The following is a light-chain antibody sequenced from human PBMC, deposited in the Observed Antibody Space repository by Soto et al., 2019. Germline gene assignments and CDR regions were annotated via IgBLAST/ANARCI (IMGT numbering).Light chain of an antibody. CDR1: QSVSSSF. V-gene: IGKV3-20*01. CDR2: AAS. J-gene: IGKJ2*01. CDR3: QLYSHSPPTYT. Sequence: EIVLTQSPGTLSLSPGERATLSCRASQSVSSSFIAWYQQKPGQAPRLVIFAASTRATGIPDRFGGSGSGTDFTLTITRLEPEDFAVYYCQLYSHSPPTYTFGQGTKLDIK.